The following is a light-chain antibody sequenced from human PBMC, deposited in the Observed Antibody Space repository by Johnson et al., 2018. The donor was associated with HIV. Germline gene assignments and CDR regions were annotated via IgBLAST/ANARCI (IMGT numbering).Light chain of an antibody. V-gene: IGLV1-51*02. CDR1: SSNIGNNY. CDR2: ENN. CDR3: GTWDSSLRPYV. J-gene: IGLJ1*01. Sequence: QSVLTQPPSVSAAPGQKVTISCSGSSSNIGNNYVSWYQQLPGTAPKLLIYENNKRPSGIPDRFSGSKSGTSATLGITGLQTGDEADYYCGTWDSSLRPYVVGTGTKVTVL.